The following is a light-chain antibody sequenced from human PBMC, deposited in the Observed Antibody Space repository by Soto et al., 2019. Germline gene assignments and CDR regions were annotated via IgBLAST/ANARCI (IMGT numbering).Light chain of an antibody. CDR2: EIS. J-gene: IGKJ3*01. V-gene: IGKV3-15*01. CDR1: QSIRSN. CDR3: QQYSAWPLT. Sequence: EIVMTQSPATLSVSPGERATLSCRASQSIRSNYLAWYQQKPGQAPRLLIHEISTRAPGIPARFSGSGSGTEFTLTISSLQSEDVAVYFCQQYSAWPLTFGPGTKVDL.